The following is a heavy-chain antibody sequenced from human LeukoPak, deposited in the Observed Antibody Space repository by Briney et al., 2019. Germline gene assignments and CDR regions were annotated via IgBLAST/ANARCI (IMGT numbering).Heavy chain of an antibody. D-gene: IGHD3-10*01. J-gene: IGHJ6*04. Sequence: SETLSLTCTVSGVSISSGDYYWRWIRQPPGKGLEWIGYIYYSGSTYYNPSLKSRLTISVDTSKNQFSLKLSSVTAADTAVYYCARGYEVVRGVIDYYYYGMDVWGKGTTVTVSS. CDR3: ARGYEVVRGVIDYYYYGMDV. V-gene: IGHV4-30-4*01. CDR2: IYYSGST. CDR1: GVSISSGDYY.